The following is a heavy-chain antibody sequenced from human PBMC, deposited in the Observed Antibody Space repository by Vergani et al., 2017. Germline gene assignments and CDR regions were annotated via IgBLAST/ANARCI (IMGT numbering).Heavy chain of an antibody. CDR2: FYPGDSDT. D-gene: IGHD2-2*01. Sequence: EVQLVQSGTEVKKPGESLKTSCKTSGYIFTNYWIGWVRQMPGRGLEWLGMFYPGDSDTRYSPSFQGQVTISADKSISTAYLHWTSLKASDTAVYYCARLRLVPYSFDFWGQGTMVTVSS. CDR1: GYIFTNYW. J-gene: IGHJ3*01. V-gene: IGHV5-51*03. CDR3: ARLRLVPYSFDF.